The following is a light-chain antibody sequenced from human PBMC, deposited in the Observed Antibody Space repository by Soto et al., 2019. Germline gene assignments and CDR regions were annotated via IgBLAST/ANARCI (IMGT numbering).Light chain of an antibody. CDR2: SNN. Sequence: QAVVTQPPSASGTPGQRVFISCSGSSSNIGGTNYAYWYQQLPGAAPKLLMHSNNLRPSGVPERISGSKSGTSASLAISGLRSEDEGDYYCASWDDRLGAVIFGGGTKLTVL. CDR1: SSNIGGTNY. CDR3: ASWDDRLGAVI. J-gene: IGLJ2*01. V-gene: IGLV1-47*02.